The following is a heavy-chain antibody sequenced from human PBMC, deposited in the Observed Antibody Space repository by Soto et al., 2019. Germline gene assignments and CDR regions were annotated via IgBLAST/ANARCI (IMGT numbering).Heavy chain of an antibody. Sequence: SETLSLTCAVSGGSISSGGYSWSWIRQPPGKGLEWIGYIYHSGSTYYNPSLKSRVTISVDRSKNQFSLKLSSVTAADTAVYYCARARSSSSWFFDYWGQGTLVTASS. J-gene: IGHJ4*02. CDR1: GGSISSGGYS. CDR3: ARARSSSSWFFDY. CDR2: IYHSGST. D-gene: IGHD6-13*01. V-gene: IGHV4-30-2*01.